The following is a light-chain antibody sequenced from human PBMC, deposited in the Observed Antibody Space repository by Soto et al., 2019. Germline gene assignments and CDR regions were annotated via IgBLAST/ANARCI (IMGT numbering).Light chain of an antibody. CDR2: DAS. J-gene: IGKJ1*01. CDR3: QQYNNWPPWT. CDR1: QSVSNN. Sequence: ILMTQSPATLSVSPGERATLSCRASQSVSNNLAWYQQKPGQAPRLLSYDASTRATGIPARFSGSGYGTEFTLTISGMQSADFAVYYCQQYNNWPPWTFGQGTKVEIK. V-gene: IGKV3-15*01.